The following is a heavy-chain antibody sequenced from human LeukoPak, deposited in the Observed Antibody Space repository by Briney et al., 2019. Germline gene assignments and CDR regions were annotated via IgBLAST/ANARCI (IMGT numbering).Heavy chain of an antibody. V-gene: IGHV3-30*14. Sequence: PGGSLRLSCAASEFTFSSYTMHWVRQAPGKGLEWLASISFDGSNELYGESVKGRFTVSRDNSKNMLYLQMNSLTSEDTAVFYCARADATMVTGGGMDVWGQGTRVTVSS. CDR1: EFTFSSYT. CDR3: ARADATMVTGGGMDV. J-gene: IGHJ6*02. CDR2: ISFDGSNE. D-gene: IGHD2-8*01.